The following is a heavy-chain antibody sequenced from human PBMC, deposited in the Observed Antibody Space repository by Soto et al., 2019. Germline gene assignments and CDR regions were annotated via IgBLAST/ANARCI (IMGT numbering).Heavy chain of an antibody. CDR2: INPSGGST. Sequence: ASVKVSCKASGYTFTSYYMHWVRQAPGQGLEWMGIINPSGGSTSYAQKFQGRVTMTRDTSTSTVYMELSSLRSEDTAVYYCAREQQWLVHPTAFNYWGQGTLVTVSS. V-gene: IGHV1-46*01. D-gene: IGHD6-19*01. J-gene: IGHJ4*02. CDR3: AREQQWLVHPTAFNY. CDR1: GYTFTSYY.